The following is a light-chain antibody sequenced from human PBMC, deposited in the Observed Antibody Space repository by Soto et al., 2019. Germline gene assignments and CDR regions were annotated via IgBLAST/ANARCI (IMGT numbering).Light chain of an antibody. CDR1: QSVSSK. V-gene: IGKV3D-15*01. CDR3: HQYNNWPPIT. J-gene: IGKJ5*01. CDR2: GVS. Sequence: EIVMTQSPATLSVFPGERATLSCRASQSVSSKLAWYQQKPGQAPRLLIHGVSTRATGVPARFSGSGSGTEFTLTISSLQSEDSAVYYCHQYNNWPPITFGQGTRLEIK.